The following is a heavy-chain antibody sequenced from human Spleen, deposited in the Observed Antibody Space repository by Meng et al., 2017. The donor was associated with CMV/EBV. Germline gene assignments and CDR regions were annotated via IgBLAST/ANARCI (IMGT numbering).Heavy chain of an antibody. CDR3: ARDPGYCSSTSCYTWFDP. CDR1: ISSGGYY. J-gene: IGHJ5*02. D-gene: IGHD2-2*02. V-gene: IGHV4-31*02. Sequence: ISSGGYYWSWIRQHPGKGLEWIGYIYYSRSTYYNPSLKSRVTISVDTSKNQFSLKLSSVTAADTAVYYCARDPGYCSSTSCYTWFDPWGQGTLVTVSS. CDR2: IYYSRST.